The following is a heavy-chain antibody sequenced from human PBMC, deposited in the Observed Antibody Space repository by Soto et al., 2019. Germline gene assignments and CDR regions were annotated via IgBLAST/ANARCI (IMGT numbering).Heavy chain of an antibody. D-gene: IGHD1-7*01. V-gene: IGHV4-39*01. CDR3: ARPGITGTTGYFDWLANYYYYGMDV. CDR2: IYYSGST. J-gene: IGHJ6*02. CDR1: GGSISSSSYY. Sequence: ASETLSLTCTVSGGSISSSSYYGGWIRQPPGKGLEWIGSIYYSGSTYYNPSLKSRVTISVDTSKNQFSLKLSSVTAADTAVYYCARPGITGTTGYFDWLANYYYYGMDVWGQGTTVT.